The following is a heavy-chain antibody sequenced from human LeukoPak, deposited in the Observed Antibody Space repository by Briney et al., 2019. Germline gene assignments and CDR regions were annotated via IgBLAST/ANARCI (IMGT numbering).Heavy chain of an antibody. Sequence: PGGSLRLSCAASGFTFTSYEMNWVRQAPGKGLEWVSYISSSGSTIYYADSVKGRFTISRDNAKNSLYLQMNSLRAEDTAVYYCARGDYGGKKAPTVDFDYWGQGTLVTVSS. CDR3: ARGDYGGKKAPTVDFDY. V-gene: IGHV3-48*03. CDR1: GFTFTSYE. D-gene: IGHD4-23*01. CDR2: ISSSGSTI. J-gene: IGHJ4*02.